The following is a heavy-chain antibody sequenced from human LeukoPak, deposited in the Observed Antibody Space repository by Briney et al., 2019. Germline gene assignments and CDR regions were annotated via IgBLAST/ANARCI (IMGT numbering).Heavy chain of an antibody. V-gene: IGHV3-48*04. CDR2: ISSSSCTI. D-gene: IGHD3-3*01. J-gene: IGHJ5*02. CDR1: GFTFSTYS. CDR3: ARSPYDDFWSGPSGCFDP. Sequence: GGSLRLSCAASGFTFSTYSISWLRQAPGKGLEWVSYISSSSCTIFYADSAGGRFTISRDNANNSLYLQMNSLRGEDAAVYYCARSPYDDFWSGPSGCFDPWGEGTLVTVSS.